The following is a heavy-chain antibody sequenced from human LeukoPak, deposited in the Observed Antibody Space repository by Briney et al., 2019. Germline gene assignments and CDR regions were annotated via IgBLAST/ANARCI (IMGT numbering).Heavy chain of an antibody. V-gene: IGHV1-2*02. J-gene: IGHJ4*02. D-gene: IGHD2-15*01. Sequence: GASVKVSCKASGYTFTGYYMHWVRQAPGQGLEWMGWINPNSGGTNYAQKFQGRVTMTRDTSISTAYMELSRLRSDDTAVYYCARDYCSGGSCIFDYWGQGTLVTVSS. CDR2: INPNSGGT. CDR1: GYTFTGYY. CDR3: ARDYCSGGSCIFDY.